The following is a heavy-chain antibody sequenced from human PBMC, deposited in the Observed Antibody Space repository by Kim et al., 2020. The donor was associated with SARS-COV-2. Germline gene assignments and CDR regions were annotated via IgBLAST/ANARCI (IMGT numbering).Heavy chain of an antibody. D-gene: IGHD5-12*01. V-gene: IGHV3-23*01. J-gene: IGHJ3*02. Sequence: DSVKGRFTISRDNSKNTLYLQMNSLRAEDTAVYYGAKRLEMATIFGAFDIWGQGTMVTVSS. CDR3: AKRLEMATIFGAFDI.